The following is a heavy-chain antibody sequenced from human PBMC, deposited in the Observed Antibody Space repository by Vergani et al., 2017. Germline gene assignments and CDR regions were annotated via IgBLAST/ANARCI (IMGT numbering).Heavy chain of an antibody. CDR1: GFNVGHYW. Sequence: EVQLVESGGDFVQPGGSLTLSCAASGFNVGHYWMSWVRQAPGKGLEWVANIKEDGTEKYYLDSVKGRFTISRDIAENSIYLEMNSLRVEDTAVYYCARDRPIAAPGPSAFDIWGQGTMVTVSS. J-gene: IGHJ3*02. CDR2: IKEDGTEK. D-gene: IGHD6-13*01. CDR3: ARDRPIAAPGPSAFDI. V-gene: IGHV3-7*01.